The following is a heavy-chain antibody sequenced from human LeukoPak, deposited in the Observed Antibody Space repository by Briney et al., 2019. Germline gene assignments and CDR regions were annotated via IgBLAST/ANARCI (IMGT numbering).Heavy chain of an antibody. CDR1: GGSFSGYY. D-gene: IGHD3-10*01. CDR2: INHSGST. V-gene: IGHV4-34*01. CDR3: ARKRITMVRGVTAYYYYYCMDV. J-gene: IGHJ6*03. Sequence: PSETLSLPCAVYGGSFSGYYWSWIRQPPGEGLEWIGEINHSGSTNYNPSLKSRDPISVDTSKNQFSLKLSSVTAADTAVYYCARKRITMVRGVTAYYYYYCMDVWGKGTTVTVSS.